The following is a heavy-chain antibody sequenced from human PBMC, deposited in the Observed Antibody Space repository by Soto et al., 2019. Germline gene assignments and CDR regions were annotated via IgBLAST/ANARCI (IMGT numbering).Heavy chain of an antibody. D-gene: IGHD5-12*01. CDR3: ARGLSVGYDYHY. CDR2: MNPNSGNT. J-gene: IGHJ4*02. V-gene: IGHV1-8*01. Sequence: ASVKVSCKAPGYTFTSYDINWVRQATGQGLEWMGWMNPNSGNTGYAQKFQGRVTMTRNTSISTAYMELGSLRSEDTAVYYCARGLSVGYDYHYWGQGTLVTVSS. CDR1: GYTFTSYD.